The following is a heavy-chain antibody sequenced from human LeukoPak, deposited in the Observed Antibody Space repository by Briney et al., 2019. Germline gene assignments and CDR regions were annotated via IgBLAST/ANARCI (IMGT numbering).Heavy chain of an antibody. CDR3: AKDGCSTSCSTAF. CDR1: GFTFSSYA. V-gene: IGHV3-23*01. CDR2: ISGSGGST. D-gene: IGHD2-2*01. J-gene: IGHJ4*02. Sequence: SGGSLRLSCAASGFTFSSYAMSWVRQAPGKGLEWVSAISGSGGSTYYADSVKGRFTISRDNSKNTLYLQMNSLRAEDTAVYYCAKDGCSTSCSTAFWGQGTLVTVSS.